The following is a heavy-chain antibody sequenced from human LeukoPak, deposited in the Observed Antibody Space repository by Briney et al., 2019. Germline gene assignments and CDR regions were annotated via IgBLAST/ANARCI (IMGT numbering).Heavy chain of an antibody. J-gene: IGHJ5*02. CDR1: GFSVSTSGVG. CDR2: SYWDDDK. Sequence: SGPTLVHPTQPLTLTCNFSGFSVSTSGVGVGWIRQPPEEALEWLALSYWDDDKRYNPSLKSRLTITKDTSKNQVVLTMTNMDPVDTATYYCAHSGYCSGGSCYGWFDPWGQGTLVTVSS. CDR3: AHSGYCSGGSCYGWFDP. D-gene: IGHD2-15*01. V-gene: IGHV2-5*02.